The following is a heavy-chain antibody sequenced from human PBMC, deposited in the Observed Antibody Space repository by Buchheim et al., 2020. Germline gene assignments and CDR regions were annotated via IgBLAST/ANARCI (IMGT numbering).Heavy chain of an antibody. Sequence: QVQLQESGPGLVKPSGTLSLTCAVSGGSISSSNWWSWVRQPPGKGLEWIGEIYHSGSTNYNPSLKSRVTISGEKSKNQFSLKLSSVTAADTAVYYCARQGVVVVPAAVYYYYYGMDVWGQGTT. D-gene: IGHD2-2*01. J-gene: IGHJ6*02. CDR2: IYHSGST. CDR3: ARQGVVVVPAAVYYYYYGMDV. V-gene: IGHV4-4*02. CDR1: GGSISSSNW.